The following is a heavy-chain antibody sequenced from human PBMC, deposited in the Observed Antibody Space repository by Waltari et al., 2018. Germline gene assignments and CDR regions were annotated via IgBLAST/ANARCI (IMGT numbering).Heavy chain of an antibody. J-gene: IGHJ3*02. Sequence: QVQLVQSGAEVEKPGASVKVSCQTSGYTFTGYYIYWVRQAPGQGLEWMGWTNPNRGDTNYPQKFQGRVTMTKDTSISTAYMELSRLRSDDTAVYYCARARRYNWNYDAFDTWGQGTMVTVSS. D-gene: IGHD1-7*01. CDR3: ARARRYNWNYDAFDT. CDR2: TNPNRGDT. CDR1: GYTFTGYY. V-gene: IGHV1-2*02.